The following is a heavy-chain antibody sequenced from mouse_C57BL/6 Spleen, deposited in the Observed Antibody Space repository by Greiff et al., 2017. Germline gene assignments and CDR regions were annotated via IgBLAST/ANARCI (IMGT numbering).Heavy chain of an antibody. V-gene: IGHV1-4*01. CDR2: INPSSGYT. Sequence: QVQLKESGAELARPGASVKMSCKASGYTFTSYTLHWVKQRPGQGLEWIRYINPSSGYTKYNQKFKDKATLTADKSSSTAYMQLSSLTSEDSAVYYCARGLRPPMDYRGQGTSVTVSS. CDR3: ARGLRPPMDY. J-gene: IGHJ4*01. CDR1: GYTFTSYT. D-gene: IGHD3-2*02.